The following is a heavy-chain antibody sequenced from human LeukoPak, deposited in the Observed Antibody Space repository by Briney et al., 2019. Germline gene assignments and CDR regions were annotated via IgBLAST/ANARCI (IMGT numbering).Heavy chain of an antibody. V-gene: IGHV4-4*02. Sequence: PSETLSLTCAVSGGSISSSNWWSWVRQPPGKGLEWIGEIFHSGGTNYNPSLKSRVTISVDTSKNQFSLKLSSVTAADTAVYYCARRPGRDYGANEGWFDPWGQGTLVTVSS. CDR1: GGSISSSNW. D-gene: IGHD4-17*01. CDR3: ARRPGRDYGANEGWFDP. CDR2: IFHSGGT. J-gene: IGHJ5*02.